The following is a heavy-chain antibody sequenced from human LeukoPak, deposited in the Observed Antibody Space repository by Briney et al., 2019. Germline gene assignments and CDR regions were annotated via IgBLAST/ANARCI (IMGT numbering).Heavy chain of an antibody. J-gene: IGHJ3*02. CDR3: ARVNTHYYYDSSGFADDAFDI. D-gene: IGHD3-22*01. Sequence: SETLSLTCSVSGGSISSYYWSWIRQPPGKGLEWIGYIDYSGSTNYNPSLKSRVTISVDTSKNQFSLKLSSVTAADTAVYYCARVNTHYYYDSSGFADDAFDIWGQGTMVIVSS. CDR2: IDYSGST. V-gene: IGHV4-59*01. CDR1: GGSISSYY.